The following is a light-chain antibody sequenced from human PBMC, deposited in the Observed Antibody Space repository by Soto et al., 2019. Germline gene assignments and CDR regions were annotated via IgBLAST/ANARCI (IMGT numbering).Light chain of an antibody. CDR3: QQYNKWPQT. CDR1: RSVSTF. J-gene: IGKJ5*01. CDR2: GAS. V-gene: IGKV3-15*01. Sequence: ETVLTQSPGTLSLSPGERATLSCRASRSVSTFLAWYQQRPGQAPRLLMYGASTRATGIPARFSGSGSGTEFTLTISSLQSEDFAVYYCQQYNKWPQTFGQGTRLEIK.